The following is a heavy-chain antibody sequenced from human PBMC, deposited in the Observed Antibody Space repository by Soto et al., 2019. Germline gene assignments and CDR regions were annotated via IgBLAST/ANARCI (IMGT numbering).Heavy chain of an antibody. D-gene: IGHD2-2*01. V-gene: IGHV4-39*02. CDR1: GGAGSGSSYY. CDR3: ARDSSVQAIVVVPAAQPNWFDP. Sequence: PSETRSLTGAVAGGAGSGSSYYCGWSRRPPGKGLGWIGRIDFGGSAYWNGSRKRRVTPSVDTSKNQFSLELSSVPAADTAVYYCARDSSVQAIVVVPAAQPNWFDPWGQGTLVTVS. CDR2: IDFGGSA. J-gene: IGHJ5*02.